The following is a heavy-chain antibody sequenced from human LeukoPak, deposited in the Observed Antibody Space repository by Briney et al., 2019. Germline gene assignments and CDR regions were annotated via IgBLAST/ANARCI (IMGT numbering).Heavy chain of an antibody. CDR2: IYYSGST. CDR1: GGSISSYY. D-gene: IGHD5-18*01. Sequence: PSETLSLTCTVSGGSISSYYWSWIRQPPGEGLEWIGYIYYSGSTNYNPSLKSRVTISVDTSKNQFSLKLSSVTAADTAVYYCARETAMVTSPLDYYYYGMDVWGQGTTVTVSS. CDR3: ARETAMVTSPLDYYYYGMDV. J-gene: IGHJ6*02. V-gene: IGHV4-59*01.